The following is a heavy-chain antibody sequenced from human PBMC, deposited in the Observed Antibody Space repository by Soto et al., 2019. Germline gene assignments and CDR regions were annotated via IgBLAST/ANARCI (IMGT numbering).Heavy chain of an antibody. J-gene: IGHJ6*02. V-gene: IGHV1-69*01. CDR2: VSPPFRTS. CDR1: GVSFNNNG. D-gene: IGHD3-10*01. CDR3: ARVLYYGSGSYSPYGMDV. Sequence: QVQLVQSEAEVKKPGSSVKVSFKTSGVSFNNNGIGWVRQAPGHGLEWMGGVSPPFRTSNYARKFQGRISITADASTGTVNMELSSLTSEDTAEYYCARVLYYGSGSYSPYGMDVWGQGTTVTVSS.